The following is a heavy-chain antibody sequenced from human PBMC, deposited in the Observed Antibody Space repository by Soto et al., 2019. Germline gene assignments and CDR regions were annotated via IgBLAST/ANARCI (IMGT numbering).Heavy chain of an antibody. CDR2: INAYNGDT. D-gene: IGHD6-19*01. Sequence: ASAKVSCTASGYTFTGYYMHWVRQAPGQGLEWMGWINAYNGDTNYAQKLQGRVTMTTDTSTSTAYMELRSLRSDDTAVYYCARWFSSGWGISLYYYYVMDVWGQGTTVTVS. J-gene: IGHJ6*02. CDR1: GYTFTGYY. V-gene: IGHV1-18*04. CDR3: ARWFSSGWGISLYYYYVMDV.